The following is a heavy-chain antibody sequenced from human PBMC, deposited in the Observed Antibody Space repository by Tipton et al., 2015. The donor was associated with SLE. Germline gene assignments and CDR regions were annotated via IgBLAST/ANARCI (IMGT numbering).Heavy chain of an antibody. CDR3: ARGGNGGYSDAFDV. J-gene: IGHJ3*01. CDR2: ISWNSGSI. V-gene: IGHV3-9*01. D-gene: IGHD2-21*01. CDR1: GFTFDDYG. Sequence: SLRLSCAASGFTFDDYGIHWVRQAPEKGLEWVSGISWNSGSIGYADSVKGRFTISRENSKNTLYLQVNSLRPGDTSVYYCARGGNGGYSDAFDVWGQGTMVTVSS.